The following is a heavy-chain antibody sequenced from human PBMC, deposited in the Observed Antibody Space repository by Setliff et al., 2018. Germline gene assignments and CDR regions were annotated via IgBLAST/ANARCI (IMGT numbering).Heavy chain of an antibody. D-gene: IGHD3-3*01. V-gene: IGHV4-39*07. CDR3: ARGGKILEWLYAHDY. J-gene: IGHJ4*02. CDR1: GGSISSSSYY. CDR2: IYYSGST. Sequence: NPSETLSLTCTVSGGSISSSSYYWGWIRQPPGKGLEWIGSIYYSGSTYYNPSPKSRVTISVDTSKNQFSLKLSSVTAADTAVYYCARGGKILEWLYAHDYWGQGTLVTVSS.